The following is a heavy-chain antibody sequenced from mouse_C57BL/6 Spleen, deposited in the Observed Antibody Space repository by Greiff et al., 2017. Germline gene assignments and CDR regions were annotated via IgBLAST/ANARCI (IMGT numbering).Heavy chain of an antibody. D-gene: IGHD2-4*01. J-gene: IGHJ2*01. Sequence: EVQLVESGPGLVKPSQSLSLTCSVTGYSITSGYYWNWIRQFPGNKLEWMGYISYDGSNNYNPSLKNRISITRDTSKNQFFLKLNSVTTEDTATYYCARAQIYYDPYYFDYWGQGTTLTVSS. V-gene: IGHV3-6*01. CDR3: ARAQIYYDPYYFDY. CDR2: ISYDGSN. CDR1: GYSITSGYY.